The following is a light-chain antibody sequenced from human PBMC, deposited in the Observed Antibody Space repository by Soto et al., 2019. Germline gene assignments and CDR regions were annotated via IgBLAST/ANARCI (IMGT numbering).Light chain of an antibody. J-gene: IGKJ1*01. CDR1: QSISIW. V-gene: IGKV1-5*03. CDR3: QHYNDYSWS. Sequence: DLHMTQSPSTLSASVGDRVTITCRASQSISIWLAWYQQKPGRAPNLLIYGTSSLESGVPSRFSGSGSGTEFTLTVSSLQPDDFATYYCQHYNDYSWSFGRGTKVEIK. CDR2: GTS.